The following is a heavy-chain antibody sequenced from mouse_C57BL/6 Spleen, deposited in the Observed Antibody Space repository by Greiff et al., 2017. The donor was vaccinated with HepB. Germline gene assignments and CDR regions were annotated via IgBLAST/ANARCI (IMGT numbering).Heavy chain of an antibody. CDR1: GYTFTDYE. Sequence: QVQLQQSGAELVRPGASVTLSCKASGYTFTDYEMHWVKQTPVHGLEWIGAIDPETGVTAYNQKFKGKAILTADKSSSTAYMELRSLTSEDSAVYYCTRPSSTEYFDVWGTGTTVTVSS. V-gene: IGHV1-15*01. CDR2: IDPETGVT. D-gene: IGHD2-1*01. J-gene: IGHJ1*03. CDR3: TRPSSTEYFDV.